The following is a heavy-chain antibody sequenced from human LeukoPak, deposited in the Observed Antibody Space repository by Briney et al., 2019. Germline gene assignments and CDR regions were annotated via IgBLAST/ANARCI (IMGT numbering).Heavy chain of an antibody. V-gene: IGHV4-39*07. CDR1: GGSISSSSYC. CDR3: ARVWFGEYRIDY. Sequence: SETLSLTCTVSGGSISSSSYCWGWIRQPPGKGLEWIGSIYYSGSTYYNPSLKSRVTISVDTSKNQFSLKLSSVTAADTAVYYCARVWFGEYRIDYWGQGTLVTVSS. J-gene: IGHJ4*02. CDR2: IYYSGST. D-gene: IGHD3-10*01.